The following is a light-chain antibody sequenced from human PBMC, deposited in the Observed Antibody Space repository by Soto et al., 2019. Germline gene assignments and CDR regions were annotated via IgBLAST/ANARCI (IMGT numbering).Light chain of an antibody. Sequence: IVLAQSPGTLSLSPGERATLSCRARRSVSGNYLAWYQQKPGQALRLLIYGASSRATGIPDRFSGGGSGTDFTLTISRLEPEDSAVYYCQQYGSSPTFGGGTKVEIK. V-gene: IGKV3-20*01. CDR1: RSVSGNY. CDR2: GAS. J-gene: IGKJ4*01. CDR3: QQYGSSPT.